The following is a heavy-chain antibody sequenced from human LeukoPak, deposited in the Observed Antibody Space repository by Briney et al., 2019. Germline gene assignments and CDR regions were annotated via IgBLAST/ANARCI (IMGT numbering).Heavy chain of an antibody. V-gene: IGHV4-34*01. Sequence: PSETLSLTCAVYGGSFSGYYWSWIRQPPGKGLEWIGEINHSGSTNYNPSLKSRVTITVDTSKNQFSLKLSSVTAADTAVYYCARMTAMAGGYFDYWGQGTLVTVSS. CDR3: ARMTAMAGGYFDY. D-gene: IGHD5-18*01. J-gene: IGHJ4*02. CDR2: INHSGST. CDR1: GGSFSGYY.